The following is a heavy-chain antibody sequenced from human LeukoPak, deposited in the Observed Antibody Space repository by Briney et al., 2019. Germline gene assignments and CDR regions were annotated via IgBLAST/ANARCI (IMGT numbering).Heavy chain of an antibody. CDR3: ARVDTAMADSSYYYYYYMDV. D-gene: IGHD5-18*01. J-gene: IGHJ6*03. Sequence: GGSLRLSCAASGCTVSSNYMSWVRQAPGKGLEWVSVIYSGGSTYYADSVKGRFTISGDNSKNTLYLQMNSLRAEDTAVYYCARVDTAMADSSYYYYYYMDVWGKGTTVTVSS. CDR2: IYSGGST. CDR1: GCTVSSNY. V-gene: IGHV3-53*01.